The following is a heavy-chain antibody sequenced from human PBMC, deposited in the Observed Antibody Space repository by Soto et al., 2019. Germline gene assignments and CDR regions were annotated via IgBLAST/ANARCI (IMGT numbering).Heavy chain of an antibody. J-gene: IGHJ5*02. CDR2: IYYSGST. D-gene: IGHD2-2*01. CDR1: GGSISSGDYY. V-gene: IGHV4-30-4*01. Sequence: SETLSLTCTVSGGSISSGDYYWSWIRQPPGKGLEWIGYIYYSGSTYYNPSLKSRVTISVDTSKNQFSLKLSSVTAADTAVYYCARGFEDVVVPAARENWFDPWGQGTLLTVSS. CDR3: ARGFEDVVVPAARENWFDP.